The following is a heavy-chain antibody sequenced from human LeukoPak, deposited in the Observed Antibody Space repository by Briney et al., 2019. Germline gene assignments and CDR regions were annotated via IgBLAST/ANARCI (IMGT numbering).Heavy chain of an antibody. V-gene: IGHV1-2*02. CDR3: AGAKDCGGNSGAFDY. CDR2: INPNSGGT. Sequence: ASVKVCCKASGYTFTGYYMHWVRQAPGQGLEWMGWINPNSGGTNYAQKFQGRVTMTRDTSISTAYMELSRLRSDDTAVYYCAGAKDCGGNSGAFDYWGQGTLVTVSS. CDR1: GYTFTGYY. D-gene: IGHD4-23*01. J-gene: IGHJ4*02.